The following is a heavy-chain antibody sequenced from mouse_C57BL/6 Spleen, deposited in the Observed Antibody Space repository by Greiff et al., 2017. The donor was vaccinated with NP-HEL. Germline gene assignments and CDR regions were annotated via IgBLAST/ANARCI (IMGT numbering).Heavy chain of an antibody. J-gene: IGHJ3*01. Sequence: VQLQQPGAELVKPGASVQMSCKASGYTFTSYWITWVKQRPGQGLEWIGSISPGSGSTNYNETFKRKATLTVDTSSSTAYMQLSSLTSEDSAVYYCSREGNSRGFAYWGQGTLVTVSA. V-gene: IGHV1-55*01. CDR2: ISPGSGST. CDR1: GYTFTSYW. CDR3: SREGNSRGFAY. D-gene: IGHD2-1*01.